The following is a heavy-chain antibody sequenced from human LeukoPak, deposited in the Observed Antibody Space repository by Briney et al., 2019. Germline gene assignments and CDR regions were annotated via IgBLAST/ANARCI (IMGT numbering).Heavy chain of an antibody. V-gene: IGHV3-9*01. J-gene: IGHJ6*02. CDR3: AKVVHDYENYGMDV. CDR2: ISWNRGSI. D-gene: IGHD4-17*01. Sequence: PGRSLRLSCVVSGFNFDDYAMHWVRQAPGKGLEWVSSISWNRGSIGYADSVKGRFTISRDNAKNSLYLQMNSLRAEDTALYYCAKVVHDYENYGMDVWGQGTTVTVSS. CDR1: GFNFDDYA.